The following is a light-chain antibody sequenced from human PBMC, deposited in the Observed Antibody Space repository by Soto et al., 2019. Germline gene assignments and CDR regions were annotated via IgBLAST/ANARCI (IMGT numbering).Light chain of an antibody. V-gene: IGKV1-39*01. Sequence: DVQMTPSPSSLSASVGDRVTITCRASQRVSNYLNWYQKKPGKAPNLLVYAASNLQSGVPSRFSGSGSGTEFTLTISSLQPEDFATYYCQQGYSSPPTFGQGTRV. CDR2: AAS. CDR3: QQGYSSPPT. CDR1: QRVSNY. J-gene: IGKJ5*01.